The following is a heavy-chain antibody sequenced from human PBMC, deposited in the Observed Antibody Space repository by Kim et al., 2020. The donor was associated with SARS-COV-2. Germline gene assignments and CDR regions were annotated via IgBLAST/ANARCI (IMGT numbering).Heavy chain of an antibody. CDR1: GGTFSSYA. CDR3: ARVRGWLRDTRYYFDY. D-gene: IGHD2-2*01. Sequence: SVKVSCKASGGTFSSYAISWVRQAPGQGLEWMGGIIPIFGTANYAQKFQGRVTITADESTSTAYMELSSLRSEDTAVYYCARVRGWLRDTRYYFDYWGQGTLVTVSS. V-gene: IGHV1-69*13. J-gene: IGHJ4*02. CDR2: IIPIFGTA.